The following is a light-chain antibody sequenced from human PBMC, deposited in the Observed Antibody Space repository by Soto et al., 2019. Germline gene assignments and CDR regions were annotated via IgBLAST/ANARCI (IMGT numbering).Light chain of an antibody. CDR2: AAS. J-gene: IGKJ1*01. Sequence: DIQMTQSPSSLSASVGDRVTITCRASQGISNYLAWYQQKPGRVPTLLISAASTLQSGVPSRFSGSGSGTDFTLTITSLQPEDVATYYCQRYNDGSTFGQGTTLEI. CDR3: QRYNDGST. V-gene: IGKV1-27*01. CDR1: QGISNY.